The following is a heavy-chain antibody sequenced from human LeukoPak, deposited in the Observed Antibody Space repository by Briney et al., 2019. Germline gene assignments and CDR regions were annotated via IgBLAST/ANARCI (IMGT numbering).Heavy chain of an antibody. CDR3: AKDRRACSSSSCYYRFDY. CDR1: GFTFSSYW. Sequence: SGGSLRLSCAASGFTFSSYWMSWVRQAPGKGLEWVANIKQDGSEKYYVDSVKGRFTVSRDNSKNTMYLQMNSLRAEDTAVYYCAKDRRACSSSSCYYRFDYWGQGTLVTVSS. CDR2: IKQDGSEK. V-gene: IGHV3-7*03. J-gene: IGHJ4*02. D-gene: IGHD2-2*01.